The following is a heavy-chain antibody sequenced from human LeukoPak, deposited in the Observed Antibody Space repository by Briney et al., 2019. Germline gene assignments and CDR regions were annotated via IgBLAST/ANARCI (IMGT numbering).Heavy chain of an antibody. CDR3: ASSGYDSYYYYGMDV. D-gene: IGHD5-12*01. CDR2: IYSGGST. CDR1: GFTVSSNY. Sequence: GGSLRLSCAASGFTVSSNYMSWVRQAPGKGLEWVSVIYSGGSTYYADSVKGRFTISRDNSKNTLYLQMNSLRAEDTAMYYCASSGYDSYYYYGMDVWGQGTTVTVSS. V-gene: IGHV3-66*01. J-gene: IGHJ6*02.